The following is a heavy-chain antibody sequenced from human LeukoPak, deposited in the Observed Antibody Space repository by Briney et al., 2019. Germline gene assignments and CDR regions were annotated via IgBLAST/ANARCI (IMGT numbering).Heavy chain of an antibody. V-gene: IGHV3-23*01. CDR1: GFTFSTYG. Sequence: GGSLRLSCEVSGFTFSTYGMSWVRQAPGKGLEWVSAITGSGGRTYYADSVKGRFTISRDNSRDRLYLETNSLRAEDTAVYYCARESSGSYIIPYYFDSWGQGTLVTVSS. J-gene: IGHJ4*02. CDR2: ITGSGGRT. D-gene: IGHD1-26*01. CDR3: ARESSGSYIIPYYFDS.